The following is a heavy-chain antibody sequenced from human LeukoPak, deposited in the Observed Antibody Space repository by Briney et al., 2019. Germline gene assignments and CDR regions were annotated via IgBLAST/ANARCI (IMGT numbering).Heavy chain of an antibody. J-gene: IGHJ6*03. CDR1: GGSFSGYY. CDR3: ARALSITMVRGTPYMDV. V-gene: IGHV4-34*01. D-gene: IGHD3-10*01. Sequence: SETLSLTCAVSGGSFSGYYWSWIRQPPGKGLEWVGEINHSGSTNYNPSLKSRVTISADTSKNQFSLKLSSVTAADTAVYYCARALSITMVRGTPYMDVWGKGTTVTVSS. CDR2: INHSGST.